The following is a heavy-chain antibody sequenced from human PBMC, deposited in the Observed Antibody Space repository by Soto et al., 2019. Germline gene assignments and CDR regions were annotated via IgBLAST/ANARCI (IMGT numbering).Heavy chain of an antibody. CDR1: GFTFSNYV. CDR3: ARRARTASTYWGDFDM. Sequence: EVQLLESGGGLVQPGGSLRLSCAASGFTFSNYVMNWVRQAPGKGLEWVATISDSADKTFYADSVKGRFTISRDNSRDTLFLQMNSMRADDAAVYYCARRARTASTYWGDFDMWGQGTMVTVSS. CDR2: ISDSADKT. V-gene: IGHV3-23*01. J-gene: IGHJ3*02. D-gene: IGHD2-21*01.